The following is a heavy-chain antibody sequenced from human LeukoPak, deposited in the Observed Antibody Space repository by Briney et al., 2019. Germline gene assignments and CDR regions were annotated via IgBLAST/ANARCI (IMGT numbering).Heavy chain of an antibody. CDR1: GGSISSYY. CDR2: IYTSGST. J-gene: IGHJ6*02. CDR3: AREGSSSWYTRYYYYGMDV. V-gene: IGHV4-4*07. Sequence: PSETLSLTCTVSGGSISSYYWSWIRQPAGNGLEWIGRIYTSGSTNYNPSLKSRVTMSVDTSKNQFSLKLSSVTAADTAVYYCAREGSSSWYTRYYYYGMDVWGQGTTVTVSS. D-gene: IGHD6-13*01.